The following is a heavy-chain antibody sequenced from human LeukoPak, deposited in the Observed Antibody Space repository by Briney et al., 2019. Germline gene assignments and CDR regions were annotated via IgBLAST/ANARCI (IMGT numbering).Heavy chain of an antibody. CDR3: ARRGAGLNWFGP. Sequence: PSETLSLTCTVSGGSISISHFFWGWVRQSPGMGLEWISSINYSGSTYYNLSLKSRVTISVDTSKNQFSLKLYSVTAADTAVYYCARRGAGLNWFGPWGQGTLVTVSS. V-gene: IGHV4-39*01. J-gene: IGHJ5*02. CDR2: INYSGST. CDR1: GGSISISHFF. D-gene: IGHD3-16*01.